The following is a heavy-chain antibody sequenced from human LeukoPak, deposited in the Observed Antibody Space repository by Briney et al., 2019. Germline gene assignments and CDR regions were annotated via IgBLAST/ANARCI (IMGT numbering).Heavy chain of an antibody. CDR3: AREGGTGIKNDY. V-gene: IGHV3-21*01. CDR1: GFTFSSYS. D-gene: IGHD3/OR15-3a*01. Sequence: GGSLRLSCAASGFTFSSYSMNWVRQTPGKGLEWVSSISSSSSYIYYADSVKGRFTISRDNAKNSLYLQMNSLRAEDTAVYYCAREGGTGIKNDYWGQGTLVTVSS. CDR2: ISSSSSYI. J-gene: IGHJ4*02.